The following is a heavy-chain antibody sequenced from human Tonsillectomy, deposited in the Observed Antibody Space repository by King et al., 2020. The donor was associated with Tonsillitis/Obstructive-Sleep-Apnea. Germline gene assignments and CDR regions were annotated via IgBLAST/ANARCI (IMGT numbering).Heavy chain of an antibody. CDR2: ISHSGGP. CDR1: GGSFSGYY. V-gene: IGHV4-34*01. Sequence: VQLQQWGAGLLKPSETLSLTCGAYGGSFSGYYWTWIRQPPGKGLEWIGEISHSGGPNYNPSLESRVTTSMDTSKNRFSLSLNSVTAADTAVYYCARGRGRVVVVPVYNWFDPWGQGTLVTVSS. D-gene: IGHD2-2*01. CDR3: ARGRGRVVVVPVYNWFDP. J-gene: IGHJ5*02.